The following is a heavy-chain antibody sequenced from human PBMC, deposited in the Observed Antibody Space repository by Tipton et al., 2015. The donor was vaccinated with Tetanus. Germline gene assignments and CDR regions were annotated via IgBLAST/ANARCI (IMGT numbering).Heavy chain of an antibody. J-gene: IGHJ5*01. D-gene: IGHD1/OR15-1a*01. CDR1: GYSFPHYY. CDR3: ARRRTNTNLFFWFES. Sequence: QLVQSGAEVKKPGESLKISCQASGYSFPHYYIAWVRHMPGKGLEWMGTIHPGASDIQYSPSFRGQVAISADKSINTAYLQWNSLKASDTAIYYCARRRTNTNLFFWFESWGQGTQVTVSS. CDR2: IHPGASDI. V-gene: IGHV5-51*01.